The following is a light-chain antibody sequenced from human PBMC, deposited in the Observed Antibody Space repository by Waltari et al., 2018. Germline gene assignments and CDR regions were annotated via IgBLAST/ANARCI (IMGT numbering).Light chain of an antibody. CDR1: QSLLQTNGYKY. V-gene: IGKV2-28*01. Sequence: EIVMTQSPLSLPVTPGEPASISCRSSQSLLQTNGYKYLDWYLQKPGQSPQLLIYLGSNRASGVPDTFSGSGSDTDFTLKISRVEAEDVGVYYCMQALETPPTFGGGTKVEI. CDR2: LGS. J-gene: IGKJ4*01. CDR3: MQALETPPT.